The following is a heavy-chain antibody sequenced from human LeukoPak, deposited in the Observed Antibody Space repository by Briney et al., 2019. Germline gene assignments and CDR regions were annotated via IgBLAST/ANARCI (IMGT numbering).Heavy chain of an antibody. J-gene: IGHJ3*02. V-gene: IGHV4-38-2*02. D-gene: IGHD3-22*01. CDR3: ARGRMIVVVNAFDI. CDR1: GYSISSGYY. CDR2: MYHSGST. Sequence: SETLSLTCTVSGYSISSGYYWGWIRQPPGQGLEWIGSMYHSGSTNYNPSLKSRVTISVDKSKNQFSLKLSSVTAADTAVYYCARGRMIVVVNAFDIWGQGTMVTVSS.